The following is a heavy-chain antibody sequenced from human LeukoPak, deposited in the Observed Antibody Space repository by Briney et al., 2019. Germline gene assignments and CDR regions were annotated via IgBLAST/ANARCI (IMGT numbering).Heavy chain of an antibody. Sequence: SETLSLTCAVSGGSISGGGYSWSWIRQPPGKGLEWIGYIYHSGSTYYNPSLKSRVTISVDRSKNQFSLKLSSVTAADTAVYYCARYYYGSGSYYKGFDYWGQGTLVTVSS. CDR2: IYHSGST. J-gene: IGHJ4*02. CDR3: ARYYYGSGSYYKGFDY. D-gene: IGHD3-10*01. V-gene: IGHV4-30-2*01. CDR1: GGSISGGGYS.